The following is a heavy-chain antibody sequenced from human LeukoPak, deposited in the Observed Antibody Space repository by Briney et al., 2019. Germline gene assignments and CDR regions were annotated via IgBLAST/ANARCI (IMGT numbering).Heavy chain of an antibody. CDR3: ALGMYRSGWRFDY. V-gene: IGHV5-51*01. CDR1: GYSFTTYW. J-gene: IGHJ4*02. CDR2: IYPGDSDT. Sequence: GESLKISCEGSGYSFTTYWIGWVRQMPGKGLEWMGIIYPGDSDTRYSPSFRGQVTISADKSISTAYLQWSSLKTSDTAMYYCALGMYRSGWRFDYWGQGTLVTVSS. D-gene: IGHD6-19*01.